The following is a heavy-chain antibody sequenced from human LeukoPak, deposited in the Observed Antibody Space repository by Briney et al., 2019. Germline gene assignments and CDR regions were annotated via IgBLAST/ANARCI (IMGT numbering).Heavy chain of an antibody. CDR3: AKALTRIAAAATDY. V-gene: IGHV3-30*02. CDR1: GFTFSSYG. J-gene: IGHJ4*02. CDR2: IRYDGSNK. D-gene: IGHD6-13*01. Sequence: PGGSLRLSCAASGFTFSSYGVHWVRQAPGKGLEWVAFIRYDGSNKYYADSVKGRFTISRDNSKNTLYLQMNSLRAEDTAVYYCAKALTRIAAAATDYWGQGTLVTVSS.